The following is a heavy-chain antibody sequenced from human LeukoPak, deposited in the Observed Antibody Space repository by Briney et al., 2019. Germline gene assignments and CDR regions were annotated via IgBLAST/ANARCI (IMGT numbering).Heavy chain of an antibody. CDR1: GFTFSSYS. D-gene: IGHD1-7*01. V-gene: IGHV3-48*01. CDR2: ISSSSSTI. J-gene: IGHJ4*02. Sequence: PGGSLRLSCAASGFTFSSYSMNWVRQAPGKGLEWVSYISSSSSTIYYADSVKGRFTISRDNAKNSLYLQMNSLRAEDTAVYYCARGAPFQLPDFDYWGQGTLVTVSS. CDR3: ARGAPFQLPDFDY.